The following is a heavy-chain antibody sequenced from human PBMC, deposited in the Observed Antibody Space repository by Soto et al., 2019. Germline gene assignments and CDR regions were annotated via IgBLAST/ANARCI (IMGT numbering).Heavy chain of an antibody. CDR1: GYTFTSYG. Sequence: QVQLVQSGAEVKKPGASVKVSCKASGYTFTSYGISWVRQAPGQGLEWMGWISAYNGNTNYAQQRQGRVTITTDTSPSTAYMELRRLRSDDTAVYYSVRDAGVSGELYYWGQGTLVTVSS. V-gene: IGHV1-18*01. D-gene: IGHD3-16*01. J-gene: IGHJ4*02. CDR2: ISAYNGNT. CDR3: VRDAGVSGELYY.